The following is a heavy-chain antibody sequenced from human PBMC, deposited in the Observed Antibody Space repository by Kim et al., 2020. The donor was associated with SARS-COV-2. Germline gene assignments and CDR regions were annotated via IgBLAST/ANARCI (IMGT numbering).Heavy chain of an antibody. CDR1: GFTFSSYA. CDR2: ISYDGSNK. Sequence: GGSLRLSCAASGFTFSSYAMHWVRQAPGKGLEWVAVISYDGSNKYYADSVKGRLTISRDNSKNTLYLQMNSLRAEDTAVYYCAASSGEGVVYYYYGMDVWGQGTTVTVSS. D-gene: IGHD6-19*01. V-gene: IGHV3-30*04. J-gene: IGHJ6*02. CDR3: AASSGEGVVYYYYGMDV.